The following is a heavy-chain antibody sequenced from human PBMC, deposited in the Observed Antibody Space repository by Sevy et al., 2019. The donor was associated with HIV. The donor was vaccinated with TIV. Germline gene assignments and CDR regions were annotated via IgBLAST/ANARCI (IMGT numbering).Heavy chain of an antibody. CDR3: AKGLHYGSGSYYGGTDY. CDR2: ISDDSRYI. J-gene: IGHJ4*02. D-gene: IGHD3-10*01. Sequence: GGSLRLSCAASGFTFRTYSMNWVRQAPGKGLEWLSSISDDSRYIYYSDSVKGRFTISRDNSKNTVYLQMNRLRTEDTAVYYCAKGLHYGSGSYYGGTDYWGQGTLVTVSS. CDR1: GFTFRTYS. V-gene: IGHV3-21*01.